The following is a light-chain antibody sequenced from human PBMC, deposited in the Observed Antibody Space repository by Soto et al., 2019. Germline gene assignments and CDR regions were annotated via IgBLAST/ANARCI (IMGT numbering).Light chain of an antibody. V-gene: IGKV1-33*01. CDR3: QQTYSAPPL. CDR2: DAS. Sequence: DIQMTQSPSSLSASVGNRVTITCQASQDIATYLNWYQQKPGKAPNLLIYDASNLETGVPSRFSGGGSGTDFTLSINSLQREDFATYYCQQTYSAPPLFGQGTKVDIK. J-gene: IGKJ1*01. CDR1: QDIATY.